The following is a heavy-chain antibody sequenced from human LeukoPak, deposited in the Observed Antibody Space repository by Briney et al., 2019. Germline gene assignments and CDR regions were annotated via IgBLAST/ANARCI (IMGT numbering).Heavy chain of an antibody. CDR1: GFTLSGHW. D-gene: IGHD1-7*01. J-gene: IGHJ4*02. CDR3: ARWEIRGTAHQLDY. CDR2: INQDGSAM. V-gene: IGHV3-7*01. Sequence: GGSLRLSCAASGFTLSGHWMTWVRQAPGKGLEWVANINQDGSAMYYVDSVKGRFTISRDNAKNSMYLQMNGLRAEDTAVYYCARWEIRGTAHQLDYWGQGTLVTVSS.